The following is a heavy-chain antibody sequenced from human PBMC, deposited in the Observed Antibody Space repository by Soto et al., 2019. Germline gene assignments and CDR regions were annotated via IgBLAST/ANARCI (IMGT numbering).Heavy chain of an antibody. CDR2: IYYSGST. CDR1: GGSISSSSYY. J-gene: IGHJ4*01. V-gene: IGHV4-39*01. Sequence: PSETLSLTCTVSGGSISSSSYYWGWIRQPPGKGLEWIGSIYYSGSTYYNPSLKSRVTISVDTSKNQFSLKLSSVTAADTAVYYGARQGSTPKEYYFDYWGHGTLVTVSS. CDR3: ARQGSTPKEYYFDY.